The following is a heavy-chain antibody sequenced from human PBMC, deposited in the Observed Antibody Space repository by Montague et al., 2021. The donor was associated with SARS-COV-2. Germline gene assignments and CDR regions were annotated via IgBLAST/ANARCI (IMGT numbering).Heavy chain of an antibody. CDR2: IRSKAYGGTT. Sequence: SLRLSCAASGFTFGDYAMSWFRQAPGKGLEWVGFIRSKAYGGTTEYAASGKGRFTISRDDSKSIAYLRMNSLKTEDTAVYYCTSTGSYARGMDVWGQGTTVTVSS. CDR3: TSTGSYARGMDV. CDR1: GFTFGDYA. V-gene: IGHV3-49*03. D-gene: IGHD1-26*01. J-gene: IGHJ6*02.